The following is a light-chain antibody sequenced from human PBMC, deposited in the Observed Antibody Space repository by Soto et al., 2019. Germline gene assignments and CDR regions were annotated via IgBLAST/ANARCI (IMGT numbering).Light chain of an antibody. J-gene: IGKJ1*01. V-gene: IGKV3-11*01. Sequence: EIVLTKSPATLSLSPGERATLSCRASQSVSSYLAWYQQKPGQAPRLLIYDASNRATGIPARFSGSGSGTDFTLTISSLEPEDFAVYYCQQRSNWLSFGQGTKVEIK. CDR3: QQRSNWLS. CDR2: DAS. CDR1: QSVSSY.